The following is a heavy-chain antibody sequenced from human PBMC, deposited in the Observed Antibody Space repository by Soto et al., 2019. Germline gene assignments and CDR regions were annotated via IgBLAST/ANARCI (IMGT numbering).Heavy chain of an antibody. D-gene: IGHD1-1*01. J-gene: IGHJ4*02. CDR2: IRYSGTT. Sequence: SETLSLTCTVSGDSISNHYWSWIRQPQGKGLEWIGYIRYSGTTNSNPSLESRVTISIDTSKNQFSLKVSSVTAADTAVYYCGRETRQAGTYTTDCWGQGTLVTVSS. CDR1: GDSISNHY. V-gene: IGHV4-59*11. CDR3: GRETRQAGTYTTDC.